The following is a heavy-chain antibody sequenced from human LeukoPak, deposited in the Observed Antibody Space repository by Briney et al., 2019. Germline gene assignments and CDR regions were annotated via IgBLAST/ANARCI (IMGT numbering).Heavy chain of an antibody. CDR1: GFTFSSYW. V-gene: IGHV3-74*01. J-gene: IGHJ4*02. CDR2: INSDGGST. Sequence: GVSLRLSCAASGFTFSSYWMHWVRQAPGKGLVWVSRINSDGGSTSYADSVKGRFTISRDNAKNTLYLQMNSLRAEDTAVYYCARDLLNYYDSRGYPDYWGQGTLVTVST. CDR3: ARDLLNYYDSRGYPDY. D-gene: IGHD3-22*01.